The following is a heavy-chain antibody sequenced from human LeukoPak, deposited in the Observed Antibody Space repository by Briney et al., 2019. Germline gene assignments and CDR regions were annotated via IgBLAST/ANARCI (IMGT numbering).Heavy chain of an antibody. J-gene: IGHJ4*02. V-gene: IGHV3-53*01. CDR2: IYSGGST. CDR3: AKDQAGSGWYLDY. D-gene: IGHD6-19*01. CDR1: GFTASSNY. Sequence: PGGSLRLSCAASGFTASSNYMSWVRQAPGKGLEWVSVIYSGGSTYYADSVKGRFTISRDNSKNTLYLQMNSLRAEDTAVYYCAKDQAGSGWYLDYWGQGTLVTVSS.